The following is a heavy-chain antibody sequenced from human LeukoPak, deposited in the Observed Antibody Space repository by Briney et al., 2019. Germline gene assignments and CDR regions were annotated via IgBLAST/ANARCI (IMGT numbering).Heavy chain of an antibody. J-gene: IGHJ4*02. CDR1: GFTFDDYA. D-gene: IGHD6-19*01. Sequence: PGGSLRLSCAASGFTFDDYAMHWVRQAPGKGLEWVSGISWNSGSIGYADSVKGRFTISRDNAKNSLYLQMNSLRAEDTALYYCAKESGWRGFDYWGQGTLVTVS. CDR2: ISWNSGSI. V-gene: IGHV3-9*01. CDR3: AKESGWRGFDY.